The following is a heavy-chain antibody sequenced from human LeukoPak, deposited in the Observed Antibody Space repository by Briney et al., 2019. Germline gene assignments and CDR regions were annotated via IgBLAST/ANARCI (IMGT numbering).Heavy chain of an antibody. CDR3: AKYYYGSGSSPLNFDY. CDR2: PRTSGGHI. J-gene: IGHJ4*02. D-gene: IGHD3-10*01. Sequence: GGSLTLSCAASGFSFSSYGMGWVRQAPGKGREWVSNPRTSGGHIYYADSVKGRFTISRDNSKTTMYLQMNSLRAEDTAVYYCAKYYYGSGSSPLNFDYWGQGTLVTVSS. CDR1: GFSFSSYG. V-gene: IGHV3-23*01.